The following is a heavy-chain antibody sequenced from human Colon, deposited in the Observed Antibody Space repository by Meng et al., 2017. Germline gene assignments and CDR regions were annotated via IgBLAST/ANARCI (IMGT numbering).Heavy chain of an antibody. D-gene: IGHD2-2*01. Sequence: ASVKVSCKASGYTFSNYGISWVRQAPGQGLEWMGWISGHNGNTNYAQNLQGRVTMTTDTSTSTAYMELRSLRSDDTAVYYCARDDRYCDSTTCYAGNYYYYGMDVWGQGNTVNGCS. V-gene: IGHV1-18*01. CDR2: ISGHNGNT. CDR1: GYTFSNYG. CDR3: ARDDRYCDSTTCYAGNYYYYGMDV. J-gene: IGHJ6*02.